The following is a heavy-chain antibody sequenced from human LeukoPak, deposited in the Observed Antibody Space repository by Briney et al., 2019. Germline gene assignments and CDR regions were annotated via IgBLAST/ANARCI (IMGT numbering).Heavy chain of an antibody. CDR3: ARRAYSSGWYFDY. CDR2: INHSGST. D-gene: IGHD6-19*01. Sequence: SETLSLTCAVYGGSFNGYYWSRIRQSPGKGLEWIGEINHSGSTNYNPSLKSRVTISVDTSKNQFSLKLRSVTAADTAVFYCARRAYSSGWYFDYWGQGTLVTVSS. V-gene: IGHV4-34*01. CDR1: GGSFNGYY. J-gene: IGHJ4*02.